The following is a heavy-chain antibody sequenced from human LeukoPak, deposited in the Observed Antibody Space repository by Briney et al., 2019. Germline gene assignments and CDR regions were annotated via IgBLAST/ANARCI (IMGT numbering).Heavy chain of an antibody. Sequence: PGGSLRLLCAASGFAFDDYAMLWVRQAPGKGLEWVSGISWNSGSIGYADSVTGRFTISRDNAMNSLYLQMNSLRAEDTALYYCAKEPRDYYYTEVWGKGTTVTVSS. CDR2: ISWNSGSI. J-gene: IGHJ6*03. V-gene: IGHV3-9*01. CDR1: GFAFDDYA. CDR3: AKEPRDYYYTEV.